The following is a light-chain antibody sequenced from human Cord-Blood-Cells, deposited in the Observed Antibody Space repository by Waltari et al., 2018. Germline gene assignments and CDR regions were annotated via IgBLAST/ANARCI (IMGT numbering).Light chain of an antibody. CDR1: SSDVGGYNS. J-gene: IGLJ2*01. V-gene: IGLV2-14*01. Sequence: QSALTQTASVSGSPGQSITISCTGTSSDVGGYNSVSWYQQHPGKAPKLMIYEVSTRPSGVSNRFSGSKSGNTASLTISGLQAEDEADYYCSSYTSSSTLDVVFGGGTKLTVL. CDR3: SSYTSSSTLDVV. CDR2: EVS.